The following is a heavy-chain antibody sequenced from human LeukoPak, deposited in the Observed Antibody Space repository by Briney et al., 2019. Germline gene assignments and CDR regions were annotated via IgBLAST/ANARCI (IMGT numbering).Heavy chain of an antibody. D-gene: IGHD1-26*01. CDR1: GFSLSTRGEG. CDR2: IYWDDDK. J-gene: IGHJ4*02. V-gene: IGHV2-5*02. CDR3: AHRQGRGSYEGFDY. Sequence: SGPTLVNPTQTLTLTCTFSGFSLSTRGEGVGWIRQPPGKALEWLALIYWDDDKRYSPSLKSRLTITEDTSKNQVVLTMTNLDPVDTATYYCAHRQGRGSYEGFDYWGQGTLVTVSS.